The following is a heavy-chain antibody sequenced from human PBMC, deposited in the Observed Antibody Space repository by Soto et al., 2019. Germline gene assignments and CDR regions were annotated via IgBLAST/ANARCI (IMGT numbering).Heavy chain of an antibody. CDR3: ARGSSSGWPFDS. J-gene: IGHJ4*02. D-gene: IGHD6-19*01. Sequence: QVQLVQSGAEVKKPGASVKVSCKASGYTFTTYAMHWVRQAPGQRLEWMGWINAGNGNTKYSQKFQGRVTITRDTSASTAYMELSSLRPEDTAVYYCARGSSSGWPFDSWGLGTLVTVSS. V-gene: IGHV1-3*01. CDR1: GYTFTTYA. CDR2: INAGNGNT.